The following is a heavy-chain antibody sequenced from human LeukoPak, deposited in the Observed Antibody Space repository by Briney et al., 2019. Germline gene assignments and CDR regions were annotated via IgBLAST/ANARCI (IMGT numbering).Heavy chain of an antibody. J-gene: IGHJ4*02. D-gene: IGHD3-22*01. CDR1: GFAFSSYS. CDR3: ARDRHRYHYDGSGYPPY. V-gene: IGHV3-48*01. Sequence: GGSLRLSCAASGFAFSSYSMIWVRQAPGKGLEWVSYISSSSTTIYYADPVKGRFTISRDNAKNSLYLQMNSLRAEDTAVYYCARDRHRYHYDGSGYPPYCGQGTLVTVSS. CDR2: ISSSSTTI.